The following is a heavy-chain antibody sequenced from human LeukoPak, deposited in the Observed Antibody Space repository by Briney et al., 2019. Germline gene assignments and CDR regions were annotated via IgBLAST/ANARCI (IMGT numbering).Heavy chain of an antibody. D-gene: IGHD3-22*01. J-gene: IGHJ5*02. CDR1: GFTVSSNY. CDR3: ARSTSGYYYGAFDP. V-gene: IGHV3-66*01. Sequence: PGGSLRLSCAASGFTVSSNYMSWVRQAPGKGLEWVSVIYSGGSTYYADSVKGRFTISRDNSKNTLYLQMNSLRAEDTAVYHCARSTSGYYYGAFDPWGQGTLVTVSS. CDR2: IYSGGST.